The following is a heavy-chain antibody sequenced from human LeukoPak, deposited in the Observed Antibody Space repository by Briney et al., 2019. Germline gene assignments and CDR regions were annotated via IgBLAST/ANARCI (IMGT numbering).Heavy chain of an antibody. V-gene: IGHV4-34*01. D-gene: IGHD3-22*01. Sequence: SGTLSLTCAVHGGSFSGYYWSWIRQPPGKGLEWIGEINHSGSTNYNPSLKSRVTISVDTSKNQFSLKLRSVTAAGTAVYYCARGAKYYYDLLDYWGQGTLVTVSS. CDR2: INHSGST. J-gene: IGHJ4*02. CDR1: GGSFSGYY. CDR3: ARGAKYYYDLLDY.